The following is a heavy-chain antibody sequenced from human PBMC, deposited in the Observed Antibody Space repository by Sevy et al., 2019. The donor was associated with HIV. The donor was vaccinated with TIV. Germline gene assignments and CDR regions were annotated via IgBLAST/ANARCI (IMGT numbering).Heavy chain of an antibody. CDR1: GGSFSSGAYY. Sequence: SETLSLTCAVSGGSFSSGAYYWSWIRQHPGKGLEWIGCIYYSGTTYYNPSLKSRVTMSVDTSKNQFSLKLSSVTAADTAVYYCARAISYYDSSGYYFDYWGQGTLVTVSS. CDR3: ARAISYYDSSGYYFDY. J-gene: IGHJ4*02. CDR2: IYYSGTT. D-gene: IGHD3-22*01. V-gene: IGHV4-31*11.